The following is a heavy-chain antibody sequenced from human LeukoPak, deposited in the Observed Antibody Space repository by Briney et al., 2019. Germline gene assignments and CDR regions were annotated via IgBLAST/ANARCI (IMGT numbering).Heavy chain of an antibody. J-gene: IGHJ4*02. CDR1: GFTFNIYI. CDR2: MSHSGTSI. Sequence: GGSLRLSCAASGFTFNIYIMHWVRQSPGKGLEWVAVMSHSGTSIDYADSVKGRFTISRDNSKNTLYLQMNGLQTDDTAVYYCATDLRYGSNFFFQYWGLGTLVAVSS. CDR3: ATDLRYGSNFFFQY. D-gene: IGHD5-18*01. V-gene: IGHV3-30*14.